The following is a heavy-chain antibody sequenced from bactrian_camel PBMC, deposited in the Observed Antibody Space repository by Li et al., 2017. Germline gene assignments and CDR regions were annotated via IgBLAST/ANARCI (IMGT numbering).Heavy chain of an antibody. CDR2: IDPNGQT. CDR3: GARQPCRVWLGYEDPGEYNI. CDR1: GYTFNTY. J-gene: IGHJ4*01. Sequence: HVQLVESGGGVVQPGGSLRLSCAASGYTFNTYSWFRQAPGKEREGVAAIDPNGQTTYADSVKGRFTISQDIAVNTLYLQMDSLKPEDTAMYYCGARQPCRVWLGYEDPGEYNIWGQGTQVTVS. D-gene: IGHD5*01. V-gene: IGHV3S6*01.